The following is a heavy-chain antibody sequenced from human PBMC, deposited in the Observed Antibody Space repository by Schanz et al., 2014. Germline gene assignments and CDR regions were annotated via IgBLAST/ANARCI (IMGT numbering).Heavy chain of an antibody. D-gene: IGHD3-10*01. CDR2: INPSGGST. V-gene: IGHV1-46*01. J-gene: IGHJ6*02. CDR3: ARAKRFGDMDV. Sequence: QVQLVQSGAEVKKPGSSMKVSCKASGYTFSNDDINWVRQAIGQGLEWMGMINPSGGSTTYAQKFQGRVTMTTDTSTSTAYMELRNLRSDDTAVYYCARAKRFGDMDVWGQGTTVTVSS. CDR1: GYTFSNDD.